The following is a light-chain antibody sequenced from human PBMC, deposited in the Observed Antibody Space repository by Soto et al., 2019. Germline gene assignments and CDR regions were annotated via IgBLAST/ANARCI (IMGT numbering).Light chain of an antibody. V-gene: IGLV1-51*01. CDR2: DIN. J-gene: IGLJ2*01. CDR1: SSNIRNNY. CDR3: GTWDSSLSSGV. Sequence: QSALTQPPSVSAAPGQKVTISCSGSSSNIRNNYVSWYQQLPGTAPQLLIYDINKRPSGISDRFSGSRSGTSATLAITGLQTGDEADYYCGTWDSSLSSGVFGGGTKLTVL.